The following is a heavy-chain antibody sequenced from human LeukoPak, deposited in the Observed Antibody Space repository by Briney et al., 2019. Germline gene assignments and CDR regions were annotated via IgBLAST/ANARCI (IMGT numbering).Heavy chain of an antibody. CDR3: TTTQVVTIFGGVTFDP. J-gene: IGHJ5*02. D-gene: IGHD3-3*01. CDR2: IKSKTDGWTT. V-gene: IGHV3-15*01. Sequence: GSLRLSCAASGFTFSNAWMSWVRQAPGKRLEWVGRIKSKTDGWTTDYAVPVKGRFTISCAYSKNTLYLQRNSLKTEDTAVYYCTTTQVVTIFGGVTFDPWGQGTLGTVSS. CDR1: GFTFSNAW.